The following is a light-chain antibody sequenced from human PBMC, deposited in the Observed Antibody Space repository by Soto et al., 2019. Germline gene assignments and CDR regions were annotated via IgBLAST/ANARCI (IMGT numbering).Light chain of an antibody. CDR2: SIN. J-gene: IGLJ3*02. CDR1: YSNIGSNF. V-gene: IGLV1-44*01. CDR3: SSWDDSLDGPV. Sequence: QAVVTQPPSASATPGQTVTISCSGRYSNIGSNFVSWYQRLPGTAPKLLIYSINQRPSGVPDRFSGSKSGTSASLTISGLQSEDEAEYFCSSWDDSLDGPVFGGGTKLTVL.